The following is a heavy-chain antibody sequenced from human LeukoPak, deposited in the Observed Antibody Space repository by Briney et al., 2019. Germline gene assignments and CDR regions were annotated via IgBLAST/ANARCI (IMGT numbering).Heavy chain of an antibody. J-gene: IGHJ4*02. CDR2: ISGSGTTT. V-gene: IGHV3-23*01. CDR1: GFTFKNYA. D-gene: IGHD2-15*01. CDR3: AKDSDISAFFDY. Sequence: GGSLRLSCTASGFTFKNYAINWVRQAPGKGLEWVSRISGSGTTTDYADSVKGRFTVSRDNSKNTVYLQMTSLRAEDTAIYYCAKDSDISAFFDYWGQGTPFTVSS.